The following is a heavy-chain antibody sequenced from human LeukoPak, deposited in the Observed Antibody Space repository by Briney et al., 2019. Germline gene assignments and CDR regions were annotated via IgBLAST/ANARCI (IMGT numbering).Heavy chain of an antibody. D-gene: IGHD2-15*01. CDR1: GFTFSSYA. Sequence: GRSLRLSCAASGFTFSSYAMHWVRQAPGKGLEWVAVISYDGSNKYYADSVKGRFTISRDNSKSTLYLQMNSLRAEDTAVYYCARDRGGYCSGGSCYLLDYWGQGTLVTVSS. CDR2: ISYDGSNK. CDR3: ARDRGGYCSGGSCYLLDY. J-gene: IGHJ4*02. V-gene: IGHV3-30-3*01.